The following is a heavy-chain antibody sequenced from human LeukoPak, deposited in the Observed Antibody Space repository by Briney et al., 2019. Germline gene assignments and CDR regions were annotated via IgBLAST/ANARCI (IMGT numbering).Heavy chain of an antibody. CDR3: VKDRTGTYTLDY. CDR1: GFTFSNYA. Sequence: GGSLRLSCAATGFTFSNYAIHWGRQAPGKGLEWVAFILDDGSRQHYADSVKGRFTISRDNSKNTLNLQMNSLRAEDTAVYYCVKDRTGTYTLDYWGQGTLVTVSS. J-gene: IGHJ4*02. V-gene: IGHV3-30-3*01. CDR2: ILDDGSRQ. D-gene: IGHD3-10*01.